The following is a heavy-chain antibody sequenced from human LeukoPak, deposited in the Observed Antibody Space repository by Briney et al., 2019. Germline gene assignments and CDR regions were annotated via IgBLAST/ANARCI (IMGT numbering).Heavy chain of an antibody. Sequence: PGGSLRLSCAASGFTVSSNYMSWVRQAPGKGLEWVSSISSSSSYIYYADSVKGRFTISRDNAKNSLYLQLNSLRAEDTAVCYCVRDPAYYDSSGYYGGFDYWGQGTLVTVSS. J-gene: IGHJ4*02. CDR2: ISSSSSYI. CDR1: GFTVSSNY. D-gene: IGHD3-22*01. CDR3: VRDPAYYDSSGYYGGFDY. V-gene: IGHV3-21*01.